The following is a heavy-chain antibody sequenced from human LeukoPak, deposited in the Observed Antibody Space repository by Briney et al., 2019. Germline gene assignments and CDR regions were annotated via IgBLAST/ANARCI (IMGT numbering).Heavy chain of an antibody. CDR2: IIPIFGTA. CDR1: GGTFSSYA. J-gene: IGHJ4*02. CDR3: ARGGLVATVLDY. V-gene: IGHV1-69*13. D-gene: IGHD5-12*01. Sequence: ASVKVSCKASGGTFSSYAISWVRQAPGQGLEWMGGIIPIFGTANYAQKFQGRVTITADESTSTAYMELSSLRSEDTAVYYCARGGLVATVLDYWGQGTLVTVSS.